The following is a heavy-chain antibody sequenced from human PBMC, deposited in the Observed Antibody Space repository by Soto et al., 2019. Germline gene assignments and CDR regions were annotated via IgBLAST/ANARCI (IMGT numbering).Heavy chain of an antibody. CDR3: TRDGRGLGRLSLFEY. V-gene: IGHV1-18*01. Sequence: ASVKVSCKASGYTFSSYGLSWVRQAPGQGLEWMGWISPYNNNIHYGQQFQGRVTMTTDTSTRIAYMELSSLRIEDTAVYYCTRDGRGLGRLSLFEYWGQGVLVTVSS. CDR2: ISPYNNNI. CDR1: GYTFSSYG. D-gene: IGHD2-21*02. J-gene: IGHJ4*02.